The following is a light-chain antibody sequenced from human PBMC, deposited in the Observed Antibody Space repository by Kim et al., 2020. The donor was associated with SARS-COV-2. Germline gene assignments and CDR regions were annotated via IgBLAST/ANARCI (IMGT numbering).Light chain of an antibody. Sequence: QSVLTQPPSASGTPGQRVTISCSGSSSNIGINYVYWYQQLPGTAPKLLIYRNNQRPSGVPDRFSGSKSDTSASLAISGLRSEDETDYYCAAWDDSLSGPVFGGGTQLTVL. J-gene: IGLJ2*01. CDR2: RNN. CDR3: AAWDDSLSGPV. CDR1: SSNIGINY. V-gene: IGLV1-47*01.